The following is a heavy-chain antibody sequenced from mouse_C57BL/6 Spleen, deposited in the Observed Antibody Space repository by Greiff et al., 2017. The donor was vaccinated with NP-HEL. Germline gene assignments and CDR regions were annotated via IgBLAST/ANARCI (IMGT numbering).Heavy chain of an antibody. CDR2: IDPEDGET. D-gene: IGHD3-2*02. CDR1: GFNIKDYY. Sequence: EVQLQQSGAELVKPGASVKLSCTASGFNIKDYYMHWVKQRTEQGLEWIGRIDPEDGETKYAPKFQGKATITADTSSNTAYLQLSSLTSEDTAVYYCASNPPPVSGYVGFAYWGQGTLVTVSA. J-gene: IGHJ3*01. CDR3: ASNPPPVSGYVGFAY. V-gene: IGHV14-2*01.